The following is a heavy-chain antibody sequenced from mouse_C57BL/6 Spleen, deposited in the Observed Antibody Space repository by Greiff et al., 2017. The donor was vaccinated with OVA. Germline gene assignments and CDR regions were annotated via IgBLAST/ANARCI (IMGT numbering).Heavy chain of an antibody. CDR1: GYTFTGYW. J-gene: IGHJ3*01. D-gene: IGHD4-1*01. Sequence: QVQLQQSGAELMKPGASVKLSCKATGYTFTGYWIEWVKQRPGHGLEWIGEILPGSGSTTYNEKFKGKATFTADTSSNTSYMQLSSLTTEYSAIYYCAKRGTGSGFAYWGQGTLVTVSA. CDR2: ILPGSGST. CDR3: AKRGTGSGFAY. V-gene: IGHV1-9*01.